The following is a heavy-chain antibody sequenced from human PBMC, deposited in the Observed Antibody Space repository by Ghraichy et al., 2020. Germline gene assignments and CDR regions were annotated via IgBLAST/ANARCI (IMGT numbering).Heavy chain of an antibody. J-gene: IGHJ6*02. CDR3: AKDSNYCSGGSCYYYYYGMDV. CDR1: GFTFSSYA. Sequence: GGSLRLSCAASGFTFSSYAMSWVRQAPGKGLEWVSAISGSGGGTYYADSVKGQFTISRDNSKNTLYLEMNSLRAEDTAVDYCAKDSNYCSGGSCYYYYYGMDVWGQGTTVTVSS. D-gene: IGHD2-15*01. CDR2: ISGSGGGT. V-gene: IGHV3-23*01.